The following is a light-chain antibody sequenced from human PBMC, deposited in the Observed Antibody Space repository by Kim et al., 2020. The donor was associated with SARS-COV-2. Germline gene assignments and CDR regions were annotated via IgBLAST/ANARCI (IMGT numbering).Light chain of an antibody. Sequence: SSELTQDPAVSVALGQTVRITCQGDSLKTYYASWYQQKPGQAPLLVIFGKNNRPSGIPDRFSGSRSGNTASLTITGAQAGDEADYYCNSRDSNDNVVFGG. CDR1: SLKTYY. CDR3: NSRDSNDNVV. J-gene: IGLJ2*01. V-gene: IGLV3-19*01. CDR2: GKN.